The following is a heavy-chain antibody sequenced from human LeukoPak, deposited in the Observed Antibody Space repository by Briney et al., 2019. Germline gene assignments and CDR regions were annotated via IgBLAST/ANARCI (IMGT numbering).Heavy chain of an antibody. J-gene: IGHJ4*02. V-gene: IGHV3-11*04. D-gene: IGHD1-26*01. CDR2: ISSSSSTI. CDR1: GGSISSSSYY. CDR3: ARGGGSFVFDY. Sequence: LSLTCTVSGGSISSSSYYWGWIRQPPGKGLEWVSYISSSSSTIYYADSVKGRFTISRDNAKNSLYLQMNSLRAEDTAVYYCARGGGSFVFDYWGQGTLVTVSS.